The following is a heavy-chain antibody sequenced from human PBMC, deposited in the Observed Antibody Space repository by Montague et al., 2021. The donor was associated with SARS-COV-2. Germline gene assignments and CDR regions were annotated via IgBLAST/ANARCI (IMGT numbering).Heavy chain of an antibody. Sequence: SLRLSCAASGFTVSSDYMSWVRQAPGKGLEWVSVIYTGGSTYYADSVKGRFTISRDYSKNTLYLQMYRLRVEDTAVYYCAREGGDAFDMWGQGTMVTVSS. CDR3: AREGGDAFDM. D-gene: IGHD3-16*01. J-gene: IGHJ3*02. V-gene: IGHV3-66*01. CDR2: IYTGGST. CDR1: GFTVSSDY.